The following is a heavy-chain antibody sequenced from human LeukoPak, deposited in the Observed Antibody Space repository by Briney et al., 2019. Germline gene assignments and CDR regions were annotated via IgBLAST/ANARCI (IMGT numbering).Heavy chain of an antibody. V-gene: IGHV1-46*01. CDR2: INPSGGST. Sequence: ASVKVSCKASGYTFTSYYMHWVRQAPGQGLEWMGIINPSGGSTSYAQKFQGRVTMTRDMSTSTVYMELSSLRSEDTAVYYCARDPYYYGSGSYQGRPSPENYYYYMDVWGKGTTVTVSS. D-gene: IGHD3-10*01. CDR3: ARDPYYYGSGSYQGRPSPENYYYYMDV. J-gene: IGHJ6*03. CDR1: GYTFTSYY.